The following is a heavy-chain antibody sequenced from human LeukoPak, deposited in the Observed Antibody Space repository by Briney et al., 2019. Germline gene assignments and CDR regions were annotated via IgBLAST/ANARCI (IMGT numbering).Heavy chain of an antibody. CDR3: ARGTSYYYYGMDV. J-gene: IGHJ6*02. CDR2: INHSGST. CDR1: GGSFSGYY. V-gene: IGHV4-34*01. Sequence: SETLSLTCAVYGGSFSGYYWSWIRQPPGKGLEWIGEINHSGSTNYNPSLKSRVTISVDTSKNQFSLKLSSVTAADTAVYYCARGTSYYYYGMDVWGQGTTVTVSS.